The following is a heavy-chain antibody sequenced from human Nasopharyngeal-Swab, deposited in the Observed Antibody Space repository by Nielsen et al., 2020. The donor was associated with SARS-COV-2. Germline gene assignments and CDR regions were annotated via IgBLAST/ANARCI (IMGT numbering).Heavy chain of an antibody. J-gene: IGHJ4*02. CDR1: GFSLSTSGMC. CDR2: IDWDDDK. CDR3: ARIRADGYGGLIDY. Sequence: SGPTLVKPTQTGTLTCTFSGFSLSTSGMCVSWIRQPPGKALEWLARIDWDDDKYYRTSLKTRLTISKDTSKNQVVLTMTNMDPVDTATYYCARIRADGYGGLIDYWGQGTLVTVSS. V-gene: IGHV2-70*11. D-gene: IGHD5-24*01.